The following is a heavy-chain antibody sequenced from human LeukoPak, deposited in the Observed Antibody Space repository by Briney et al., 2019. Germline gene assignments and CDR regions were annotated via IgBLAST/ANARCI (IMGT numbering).Heavy chain of an antibody. CDR1: GFTFSSYG. Sequence: PGGSLRLSCAASGFTFSSYGMHWVRQAPGKGLEWVAVISYDGSNKYYADSVKGRFTISRDNSKNTLYLQMNSLRAEDTAVYYCARGRRATVTTDYWGQGTLVTVSS. V-gene: IGHV3-30*03. D-gene: IGHD4-17*01. CDR2: ISYDGSNK. CDR3: ARGRRATVTTDY. J-gene: IGHJ4*02.